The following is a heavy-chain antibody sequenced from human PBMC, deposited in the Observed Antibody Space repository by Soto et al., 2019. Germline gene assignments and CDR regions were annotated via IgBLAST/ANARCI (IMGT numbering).Heavy chain of an antibody. CDR2: IYHSGST. CDR3: ARGVTTIFGVVNYFEY. CDR1: GGSISSGGYS. J-gene: IGHJ4*02. D-gene: IGHD3-3*01. V-gene: IGHV4-30-2*01. Sequence: PSETLSLTCAVSGGSISSGGYSWSWIRQPPGKGLEWIGYIYHSGSTYYNPSLKSRATISVDRSKNQFSLKLSSVTAADTAVYYCARGVTTIFGVVNYFEYWGEGTLVTVSS.